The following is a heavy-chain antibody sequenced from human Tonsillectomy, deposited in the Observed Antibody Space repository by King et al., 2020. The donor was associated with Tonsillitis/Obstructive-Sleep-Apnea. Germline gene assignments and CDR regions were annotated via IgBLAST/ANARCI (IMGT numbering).Heavy chain of an antibody. J-gene: IGHJ6*03. CDR2: ISGSGGST. D-gene: IGHD2-2*02. CDR1: GFTFSSYA. V-gene: IGHV3-23*04. Sequence: VQLVESGGDLVQPGGSLRLSCAASGFTFSSYAMSWVRQAPGKGLEWVSSISGSGGSTSFADSVKGRFTISRDNSKNTRYLQMNSLRAEDTALYYCAKGAGIVVVPAAIHYYMDVWGKGTTVTVSS. CDR3: AKGAGIVVVPAAIHYYMDV.